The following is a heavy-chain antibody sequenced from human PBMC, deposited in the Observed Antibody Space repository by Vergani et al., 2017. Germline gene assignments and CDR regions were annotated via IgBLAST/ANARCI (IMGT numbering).Heavy chain of an antibody. J-gene: IGHJ4*02. CDR3: ARDLMRHGSGSYNDY. CDR2: LCPSGST. CDR1: GAPISYWC. V-gene: IGHV4-4*07. Sequence: QVQMQESGPGLVKTSETLSLTCSASGAPISYWCWSWLRQPAGKGLEWIGRLCPSGSTNYKPSLKSRVTMSIDTSKNQFSLKLTSVTAADTAVYYCARDLMRHGSGSYNDYWGQGTLVTVSS. D-gene: IGHD3-10*01.